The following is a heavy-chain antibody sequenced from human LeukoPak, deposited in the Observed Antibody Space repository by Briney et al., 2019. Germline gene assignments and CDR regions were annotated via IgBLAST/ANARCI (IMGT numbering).Heavy chain of an antibody. CDR2: ISGSGGAT. CDR3: ARGGVDHYGSGTYYLMYYFDH. Sequence: GGSLRLSCAASGFTFNTYGMSWVRQAPGKGLEWVSGISGSGGATYYADSVKGRFTVSRDDPHNTPYLQMNSVRAEDTAVYFCARGGVDHYGSGTYYLMYYFDHWGQGALVTVSS. V-gene: IGHV3-23*01. CDR1: GFTFNTYG. D-gene: IGHD3-10*01. J-gene: IGHJ4*02.